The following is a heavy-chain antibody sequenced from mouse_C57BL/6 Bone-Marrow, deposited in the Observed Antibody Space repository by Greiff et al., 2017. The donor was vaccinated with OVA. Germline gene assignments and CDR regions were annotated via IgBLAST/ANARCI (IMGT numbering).Heavy chain of an antibody. CDR1: GFTFSNYW. Sequence: EVKLVESGGGLVQPGGSMKLSCVASGFTFSNYWMNWVRQSPEKGLEWVAQIRLKSDNYATHYAESVKGRFTISRDDSKSSVYLQMNNLRAEDTGIYYCTVYYGSSYPRYFDVWGTGTTVTVSS. CDR2: IRLKSDNYAT. CDR3: TVYYGSSYPRYFDV. V-gene: IGHV6-3*01. J-gene: IGHJ1*03. D-gene: IGHD1-1*01.